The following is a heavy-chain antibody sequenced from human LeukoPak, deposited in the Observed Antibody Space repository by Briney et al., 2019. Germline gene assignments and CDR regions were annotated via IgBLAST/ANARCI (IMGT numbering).Heavy chain of an antibody. CDR1: GFTFDDYG. V-gene: IGHV3-20*04. CDR2: INWNGGST. J-gene: IGHJ4*02. CDR3: AREKLAVAGRFSDY. D-gene: IGHD6-19*01. Sequence: PGGSLRLSCAASGFTFDDYGMSWVRQAPGKGLEWVSGINWNGGSTAYADSVKGRFTISRDNAKNSLYLQMNSLRVEDTALYYCAREKLAVAGRFSDYWGQGTLVTVSS.